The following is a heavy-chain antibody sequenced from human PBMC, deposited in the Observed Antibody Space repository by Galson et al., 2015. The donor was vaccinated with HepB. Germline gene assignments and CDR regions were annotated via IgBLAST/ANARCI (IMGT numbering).Heavy chain of an antibody. V-gene: IGHV3-30-3*01. D-gene: IGHD4-17*01. CDR3: AREGDDYGDYVSGDYYGMDV. CDR2: ISYDGSNK. J-gene: IGHJ6*02. Sequence: SLRLSCAASGLTFSSYAMHWVRQAPGKGLEWVAVISYDGSNKYYADSVKGRFTISRDNSKNTLYLQMNGLRAEDTAVYYCAREGDDYGDYVSGDYYGMDVWGQGTTVTVSS. CDR1: GLTFSSYA.